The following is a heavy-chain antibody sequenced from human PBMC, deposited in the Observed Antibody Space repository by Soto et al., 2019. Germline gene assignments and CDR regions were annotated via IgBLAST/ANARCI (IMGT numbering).Heavy chain of an antibody. CDR1: GGSISSYY. J-gene: IGHJ4*02. CDR3: AKKVTIYAVDPADY. Sequence: SETLSLTCTVSGGSISSYYWSWIRQPPGKGLEWIGYIYYSGSTNYNPSLKSRVTISVDTSKNTLYLQMNSLRAEDTAVYFCAKKVTIYAVDPADYWGQGTQVTVSS. D-gene: IGHD3-3*01. CDR2: IYYSGST. V-gene: IGHV4-59*12.